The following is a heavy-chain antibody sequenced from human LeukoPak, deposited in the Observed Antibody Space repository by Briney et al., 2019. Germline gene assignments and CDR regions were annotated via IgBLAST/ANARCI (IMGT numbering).Heavy chain of an antibody. D-gene: IGHD3-22*01. V-gene: IGHV1-46*01. J-gene: IGHJ4*02. CDR1: GYTFTSYY. Sequence: GASVKVSCKASGYTFTSYYMHWVRQAPGQGLEWVGIINPSGGSTSYAQKFQGRVTMTRDTSTSTVYMELSSLTSEDTAVYYCARPSRGRTYYYDSSGYEINYWGQGTLVTVSS. CDR2: INPSGGST. CDR3: ARPSRGRTYYYDSSGYEINY.